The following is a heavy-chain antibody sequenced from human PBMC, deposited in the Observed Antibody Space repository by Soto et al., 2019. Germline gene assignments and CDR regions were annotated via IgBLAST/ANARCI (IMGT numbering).Heavy chain of an antibody. Sequence: GGSLRLSCAASGFSFSSYAVSWVRQAPGKGLEWVSVFDGSVGHTYYTNSVKGRFTISNDNSKNTPYLHLTSLRAEDTAIYYCARGLRGVLDYWGQGTLVTVSS. J-gene: IGHJ4*02. D-gene: IGHD5-12*01. CDR3: ARGLRGVLDY. CDR2: FDGSVGHT. V-gene: IGHV3-23*01. CDR1: GFSFSSYA.